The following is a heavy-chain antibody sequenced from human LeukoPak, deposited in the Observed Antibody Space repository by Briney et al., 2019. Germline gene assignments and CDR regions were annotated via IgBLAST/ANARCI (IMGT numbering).Heavy chain of an antibody. CDR3: ARERYGNYN. CDR1: GFTFSSYA. J-gene: IGHJ4*02. CDR2: ISYDGSNK. D-gene: IGHD4-11*01. V-gene: IGHV3-30*04. Sequence: PGGSLRLSCAASGFTFSSYAMHWVRQAPGEGLEWVAVISYDGSNKYYADSVKGRFTISRDNAKNSLFLQMNSLRAEDTAVYYCARERYGNYNWGQGTLVTVSS.